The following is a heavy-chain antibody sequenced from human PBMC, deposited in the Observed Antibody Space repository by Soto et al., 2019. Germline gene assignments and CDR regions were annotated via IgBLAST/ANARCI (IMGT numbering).Heavy chain of an antibody. CDR3: ARESEDLTSNFDY. V-gene: IGHV3-21*01. CDR1: GFTFTGYS. Sequence: TGGSLRLSCAASGFTFTGYSMNWVRQAPGKGLEWVSSISSTTNYIYYADSMKGRFTVSRDNAKNSVYLEMNSLSAEDTAVYYCARESEDLTSNFDYWGQGTLVTVSS. J-gene: IGHJ4*02. CDR2: ISSTTNYI.